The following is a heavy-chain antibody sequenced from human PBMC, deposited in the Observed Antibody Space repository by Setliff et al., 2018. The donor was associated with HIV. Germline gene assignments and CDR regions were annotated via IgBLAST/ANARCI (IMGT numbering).Heavy chain of an antibody. CDR3: VRHDPPNSGRFYFDL. CDR1: GGSISTYSYY. V-gene: IGHV4-39*01. J-gene: IGHJ4*01. D-gene: IGHD1-26*01. CDR2: IYHTANT. Sequence: SATLSLTCSVFGGSISTYSYYWGWVRQPPGMGLEWIGSIYHTANTHYSPSLETRVAIFVDTSKNQFSLRLSSVTAADSAMYYCVRHDPPNSGRFYFDLWGRGTLVTVSS.